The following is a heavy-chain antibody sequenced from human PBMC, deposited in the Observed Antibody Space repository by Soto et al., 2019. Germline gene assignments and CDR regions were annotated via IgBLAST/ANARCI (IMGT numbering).Heavy chain of an antibody. CDR3: ARDRTGGSWYSYSSIDD. CDR2: ISYDGSNK. V-gene: IGHV3-30-3*01. D-gene: IGHD6-13*01. CDR1: GFTFSSYA. Sequence: GGSLRLSCAASGFTFSSYAMHWVRQAPGKGLEWVAVISYDGSNKYYADSVKGRFTISRDNIKNTLHLLMNSLRAEDTAVYYCARDRTGGSWYSYSSIDDWGQGTMVTVSS. J-gene: IGHJ4*02.